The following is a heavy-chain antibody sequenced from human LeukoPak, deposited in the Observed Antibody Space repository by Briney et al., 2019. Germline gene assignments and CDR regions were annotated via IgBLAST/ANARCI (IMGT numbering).Heavy chain of an antibody. J-gene: IGHJ4*02. D-gene: IGHD3-22*01. CDR2: ISYDGSNK. CDR1: GFTFSSYG. CDR3: AKAMGYYYDSSGLDY. V-gene: IGHV3-30*18. Sequence: PGGSLRLSCAASGFTFSSYGMHWVRQAPGKGLEWVAVISYDGSNKYYADSVKGRFTISRDNSKNTLYLQMNSLRAEDTAVYYCAKAMGYYYDSSGLDYWGQGTLVTVSS.